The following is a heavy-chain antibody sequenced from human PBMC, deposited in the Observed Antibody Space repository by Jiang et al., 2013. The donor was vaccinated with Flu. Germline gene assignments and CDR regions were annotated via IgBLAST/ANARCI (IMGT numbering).Heavy chain of an antibody. V-gene: IGHV4-59*01. J-gene: IGHJ4*02. D-gene: IGHD1-26*01. CDR3: ARGWELIDY. Sequence: GPGLVKPSETLSLTCTVSGGSISSYYWSWIRQPPGKGLEWIGYIYYSGSTNYNPSLKSRVTISVDTSKNQFSLKLSSVTAADTAVYYCARGWELIDYWGQGTLVTVSS. CDR2: IYYSGST. CDR1: GGSISSYY.